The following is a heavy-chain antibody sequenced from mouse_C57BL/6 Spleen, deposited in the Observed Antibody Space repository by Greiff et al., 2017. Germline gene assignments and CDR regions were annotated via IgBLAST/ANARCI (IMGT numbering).Heavy chain of an antibody. J-gene: IGHJ1*03. CDR3: ARNLLFGSSDDWYFDV. Sequence: VQLQQSGPGLVQPSQSLSITCTVSGFSLTSYGVHWVRQSPGKGLEWLGVIWSGGSTDYNAAFISRLSISKDNSKSQVFFKMNSLQADDTAIYYCARNLLFGSSDDWYFDVWGTGTTVTVSS. CDR2: IWSGGST. CDR1: GFSLTSYG. D-gene: IGHD1-1*01. V-gene: IGHV2-2*01.